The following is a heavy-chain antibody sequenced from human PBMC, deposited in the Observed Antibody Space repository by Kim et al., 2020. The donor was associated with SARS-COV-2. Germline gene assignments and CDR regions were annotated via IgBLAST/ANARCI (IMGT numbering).Heavy chain of an antibody. CDR3: ARSHYFDY. J-gene: IGHJ4*02. CDR2: DSQP. V-gene: IGHV5-51*01. Sequence: DSQPKYIPSYQGPVTISAGKSISTAYLQWSSLKASDTAMYYCARSHYFDYWGQGTLVTVSS.